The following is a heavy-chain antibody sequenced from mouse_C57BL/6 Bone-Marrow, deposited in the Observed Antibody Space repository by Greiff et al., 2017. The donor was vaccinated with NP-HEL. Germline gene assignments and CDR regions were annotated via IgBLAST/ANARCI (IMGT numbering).Heavy chain of an antibody. D-gene: IGHD2-3*01. V-gene: IGHV1-72*01. CDR3: ARFYDGYPPHAMDY. Sequence: QVQLQQPGAELVKPGASVKLSCQASGYTFTSYWMHWLKQRPGRGLEWIGRIDPNSGGTKYNEKFKSKATLTVDKPSSTAYMQLSSLTSEDSAVYYCARFYDGYPPHAMDYWGQGTSVTVSS. J-gene: IGHJ4*01. CDR2: IDPNSGGT. CDR1: GYTFTSYW.